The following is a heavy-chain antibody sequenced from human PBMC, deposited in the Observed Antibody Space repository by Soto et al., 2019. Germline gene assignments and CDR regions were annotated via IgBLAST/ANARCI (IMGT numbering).Heavy chain of an antibody. J-gene: IGHJ6*02. D-gene: IGHD3-3*01. CDR3: ARDSSRSLRFLEWLSYYYYGMDV. CDR1: GYTFTSYG. CDR2: ISAYNGNT. V-gene: IGHV1-18*01. Sequence: QVQLVQSGAEVKKPGASVKVSCKASGYTFTSYGISWVRQAPGQGLEWMGWISAYNGNTNYAQKLQGRVTMTTDTSTSTDYMELRSLRSDDTAVYYCARDSSRSLRFLEWLSYYYYGMDVWGQGTTVTVSS.